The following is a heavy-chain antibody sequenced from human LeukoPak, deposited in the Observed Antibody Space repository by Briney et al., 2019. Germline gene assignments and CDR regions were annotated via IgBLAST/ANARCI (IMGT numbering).Heavy chain of an antibody. CDR3: ARDLGYSSSSGNFDY. CDR2: ISYSGST. J-gene: IGHJ4*02. Sequence: PSETLSLTCTVSHGSISSFYWSWIRQPPGKGLEWIGYISYSGSTKYNPSLKSRVTISVDTSKNQFTLKLSSITAADTAVYYCARDLGYSSSSGNFDYWGRGTLVTVSS. D-gene: IGHD6-6*01. CDR1: HGSISSFY. V-gene: IGHV4-59*01.